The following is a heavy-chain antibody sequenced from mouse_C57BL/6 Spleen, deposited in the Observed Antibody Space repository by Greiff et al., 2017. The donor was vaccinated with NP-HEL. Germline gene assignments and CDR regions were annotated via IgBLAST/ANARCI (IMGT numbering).Heavy chain of an antibody. V-gene: IGHV1-81*01. CDR3: ARGGYDGEFAY. CDR1: GYTFTSYG. D-gene: IGHD2-3*01. Sequence: QVHVKQSGAELARPGASVKLSCKASGYTFTSYGISWVKQRTGQGLEWIGEIYPRSGNTYYNEKFKGKATLTADKSSSTAYMELRSLTSEDSAVYFCARGGYDGEFAYWGQGTLVTVSA. J-gene: IGHJ3*01. CDR2: IYPRSGNT.